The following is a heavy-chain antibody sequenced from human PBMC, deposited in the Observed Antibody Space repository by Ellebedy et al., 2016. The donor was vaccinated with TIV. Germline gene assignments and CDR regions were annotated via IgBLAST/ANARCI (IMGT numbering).Heavy chain of an antibody. V-gene: IGHV4-38-2*02. J-gene: IGHJ4*02. CDR3: ARDSSDSKRLFDY. Sequence: MPSETLSLTCSVSGFSVSSDKYWGWLRQAPGKGLEWIGGVQHNGFTDYRSSLKSRATISVDTSKNQLALSLTSMTAADTAVYYCARDSSDSKRLFDYWGPGILVTVSS. D-gene: IGHD4-11*01. CDR1: GFSVSSDKY. CDR2: VQHNGFT.